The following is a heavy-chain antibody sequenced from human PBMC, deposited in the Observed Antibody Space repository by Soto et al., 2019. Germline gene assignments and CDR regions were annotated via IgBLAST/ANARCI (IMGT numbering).Heavy chain of an antibody. CDR1: GCTFTSYD. V-gene: IGHV1-8*01. D-gene: IGHD4-17*01. CDR3: ARTLYGDNVDY. Sequence: ASVKVSCKASGCTFTSYDISWVRQATGQGPEWMGWMNPNSGNTGYAQKFQGRVTMTRNTSISTAYMELSSLRSEDTAVYYGARTLYGDNVDYWGQGTLVTVSS. CDR2: MNPNSGNT. J-gene: IGHJ4*02.